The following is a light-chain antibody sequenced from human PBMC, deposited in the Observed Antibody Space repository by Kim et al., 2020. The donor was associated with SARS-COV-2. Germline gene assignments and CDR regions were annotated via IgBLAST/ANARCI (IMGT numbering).Light chain of an antibody. J-gene: IGKJ2*01. CDR2: GAT. Sequence: EIVLTQSPGTLSLSPGDSASLSCRASQSIASSFLAWYQVKPGQAPRLLIHGATSRATGIPDRFRGSGSGTDFTLTISRLEPEDFAVYYCQQYDKSPLYIFGQGTKVDIK. CDR1: QSIASSF. V-gene: IGKV3-20*01. CDR3: QQYDKSPLYI.